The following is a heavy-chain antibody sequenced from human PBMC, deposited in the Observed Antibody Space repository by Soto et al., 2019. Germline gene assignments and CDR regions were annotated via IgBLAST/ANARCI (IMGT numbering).Heavy chain of an antibody. J-gene: IGHJ3*02. D-gene: IGHD1-26*01. Sequence: QVQLQESGPGLVKPSETLSLTCTVSGGSISSYYWSWIRQPPGKGLEWIGYIYYSGSTNYNPSLKSRVTISVDTSKNQFSLKLSSVTAADTAVYYCARLVGATEGDAFDIWGQGTMVTVSS. CDR2: IYYSGST. V-gene: IGHV4-59*08. CDR1: GGSISSYY. CDR3: ARLVGATEGDAFDI.